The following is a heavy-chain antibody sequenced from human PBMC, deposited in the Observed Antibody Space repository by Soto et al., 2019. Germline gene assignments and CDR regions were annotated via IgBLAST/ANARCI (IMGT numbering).Heavy chain of an antibody. V-gene: IGHV3-30-3*01. CDR2: ISYDGSNK. CDR3: ARDRRVYYDSSGKDAFDI. Sequence: VGSLRLSCAASGFTFSSYAMHWVRQAPGKGLEWVAVISYDGSNKYYADSVKGRFTISRDNSKNTLYLQMNSLRAEDTAVYYCARDRRVYYDSSGKDAFDIWGQGTMVTVSS. D-gene: IGHD3-22*01. CDR1: GFTFSSYA. J-gene: IGHJ3*02.